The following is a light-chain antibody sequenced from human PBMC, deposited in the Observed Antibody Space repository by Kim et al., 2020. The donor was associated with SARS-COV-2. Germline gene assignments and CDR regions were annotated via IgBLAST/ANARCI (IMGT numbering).Light chain of an antibody. CDR1: QRNSSNY. CDR2: GAS. Sequence: AAGENTTTFCRASQRNSSNYLAWYQQKPGQAPRLLIYGASSRASGIPDRFSGSGSGTDFTLTISRLGPEDFAVYYCQQYGSSPRTFGQGTKVDIK. V-gene: IGKV3-20*01. J-gene: IGKJ1*01. CDR3: QQYGSSPRT.